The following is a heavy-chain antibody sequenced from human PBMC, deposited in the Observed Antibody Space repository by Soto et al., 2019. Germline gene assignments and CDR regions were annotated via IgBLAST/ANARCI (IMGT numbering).Heavy chain of an antibody. D-gene: IGHD3-10*01. J-gene: IGHJ6*02. CDR3: ARSEYYYGSGSYPNIYYYYGMDX. Sequence: SVKVSCKASGGTFSSYAISWVRQAPGQGLEWMGGIIPIFGTANYAQKFQGRVTITAEESTSTAYMELSSLRSEDTAVYYCARSEYYYGSGSYPNIYYYYGMDXWGQGTTVTVS. V-gene: IGHV1-69*13. CDR2: IIPIFGTA. CDR1: GGTFSSYA.